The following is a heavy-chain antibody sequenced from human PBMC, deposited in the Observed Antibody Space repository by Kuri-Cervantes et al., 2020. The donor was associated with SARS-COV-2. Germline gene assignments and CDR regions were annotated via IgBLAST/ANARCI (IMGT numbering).Heavy chain of an antibody. Sequence: GESLKISCAASGFTFSSYRMSWVRQAPGKGLEWVPSSSSSSSYIYYADSVKGRFSISRDNAKNSVYLQMKSLIAEDTAVYYCASGTAMVTASYYYGMDVWGQGTPVTVSS. V-gene: IGHV3-21*03. D-gene: IGHD5-18*01. CDR2: SSSSSSYI. J-gene: IGHJ6*02. CDR1: GFTFSSYR. CDR3: ASGTAMVTASYYYGMDV.